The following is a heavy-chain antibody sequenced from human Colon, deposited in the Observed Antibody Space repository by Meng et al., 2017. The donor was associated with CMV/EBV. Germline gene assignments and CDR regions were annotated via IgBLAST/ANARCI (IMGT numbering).Heavy chain of an antibody. CDR2: IYRGDNT. CDR3: TGDSVSNPNLDY. J-gene: IGHJ4*02. Sequence: VHLVWSGGGLVQPGGSLGLACAASGFNVRDKYMSWVRQAPWKGLEWVCIIYRGDNTYYIDSVKDRFTVSRDNSKNTMYLQMNSLRVEDTAVYYCTGDSVSNPNLDYWGQGTLVTVSS. CDR1: GFNVRDKY. D-gene: IGHD3-10*01. V-gene: IGHV3-66*01.